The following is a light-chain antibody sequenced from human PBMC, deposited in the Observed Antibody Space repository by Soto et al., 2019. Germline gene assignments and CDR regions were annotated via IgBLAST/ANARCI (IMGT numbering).Light chain of an antibody. CDR2: AAS. Sequence: DIQLTQSPSSLSASVGDRVTITCLASQSISSYLNWYQQKPGKAPKLLIYAASSLQSGVPSRFSGSGSGTDFTLTISSLQPEDFATYYCQQSYSTPHTFGPGTKVDIK. CDR1: QSISSY. J-gene: IGKJ3*01. CDR3: QQSYSTPHT. V-gene: IGKV1-39*01.